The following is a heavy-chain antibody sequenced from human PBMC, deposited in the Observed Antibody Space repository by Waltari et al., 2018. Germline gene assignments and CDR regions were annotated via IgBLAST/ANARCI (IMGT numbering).Heavy chain of an antibody. J-gene: IGHJ4*02. CDR3: AKTYNSGWNFFDY. CDR2: VSVTGGST. CDR1: GFTFSTYA. D-gene: IGHD6-19*01. Sequence: EVQLLESGGGLVQPGGSLRLSCADSGFTFSTYAVSWVRQAPGKGLEWGSVVSVTGGSTYYADSVKGRFTISRDNSKNTLYLQMHNLRGDDTAVYYCAKTYNSGWNFFDYWGQGTLVTVSS. V-gene: IGHV3-23*01.